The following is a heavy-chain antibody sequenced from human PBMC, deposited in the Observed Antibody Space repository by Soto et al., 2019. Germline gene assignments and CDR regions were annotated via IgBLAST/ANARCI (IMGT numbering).Heavy chain of an antibody. CDR1: GYSFTSYW. CDR2: IYPGDSDT. V-gene: IGHV5-51*01. D-gene: IGHD6-13*01. CDR3: ARRFYSSSWSLYYFDY. J-gene: IGHJ4*02. Sequence: GESLKISCKGSGYSFTSYWIGWVRQMPGKGPEWMGIIYPGDSDTRYSPSFQGQVTISADKSISTAYLQWSSLKASDTAMYYCARRFYSSSWSLYYFDYWGQGTLVTVSS.